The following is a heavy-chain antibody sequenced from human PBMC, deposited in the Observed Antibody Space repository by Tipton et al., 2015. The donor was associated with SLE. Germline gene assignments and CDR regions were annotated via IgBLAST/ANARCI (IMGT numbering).Heavy chain of an antibody. V-gene: IGHV4-39*07. D-gene: IGHD2-8*01. CDR2: VYFSGST. Sequence: TLSLTCTVSGGSISSSSFYWGWIRQPPGKGLEWIGSVYFSGSTYYNPSLKSRVTISADTSKNQFSLKLTSVTAADTAVYYCARGMLTWRGAIIGVDVWGQGTSVNVSS. J-gene: IGHJ6*02. CDR3: ARGMLTWRGAIIGVDV. CDR1: GGSISSSSFY.